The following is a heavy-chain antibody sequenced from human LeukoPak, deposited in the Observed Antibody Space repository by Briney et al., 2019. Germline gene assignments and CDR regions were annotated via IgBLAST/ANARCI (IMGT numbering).Heavy chain of an antibody. CDR1: GGTFSSYA. J-gene: IGHJ6*02. CDR3: ARDSGYSSSHYYYGMDV. Sequence: GASVKVSCKASGGTFSSYAISWVRQAPGQGLEWMGRIIPILGIANYAQKFQGRVTITADKSTSTAYMELSSLRSEDTAVYYCARDSGYSSSHYYYGMDVWGQGTTVTVSS. CDR2: IIPILGIA. D-gene: IGHD6-13*01. V-gene: IGHV1-69*04.